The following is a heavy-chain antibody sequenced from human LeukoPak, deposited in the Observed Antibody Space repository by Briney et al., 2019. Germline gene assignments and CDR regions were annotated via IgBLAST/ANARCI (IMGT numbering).Heavy chain of an antibody. CDR1: GFTFSSYD. CDR3: AREPRGGGDYGMDV. J-gene: IGHJ6*02. D-gene: IGHD3-16*01. Sequence: GGSLRLSSAASGFTFSSYDMHWVRQATGKGLEWVSAIGTAGDTYYPGSVKGRFTISRENAKNSLYLQMNSLRAGDTAVYYCAREPRGGGDYGMDVWGQGTTVTVSS. CDR2: IGTAGDT. V-gene: IGHV3-13*01.